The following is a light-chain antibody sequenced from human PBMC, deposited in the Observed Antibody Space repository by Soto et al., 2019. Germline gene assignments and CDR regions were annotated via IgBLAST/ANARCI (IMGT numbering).Light chain of an antibody. Sequence: QSALTQPASVSGSPGQSITISCTGTSSDVGSYNLVSWYQQHPGKAPKLMIYEGSKRPSGVSNRFSGSKSGNTASLTISRLQAEDEADYYCCSHARSSTWVFGGGTKLTVL. CDR2: EGS. CDR3: CSHARSSTWV. CDR1: SSDVGSYNL. V-gene: IGLV2-23*01. J-gene: IGLJ3*02.